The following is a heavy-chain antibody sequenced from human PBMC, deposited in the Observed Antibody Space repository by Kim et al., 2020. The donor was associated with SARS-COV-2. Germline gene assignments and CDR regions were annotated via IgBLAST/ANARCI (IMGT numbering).Heavy chain of an antibody. J-gene: IGHJ6*02. CDR2: ISYDGSNK. CDR3: AKWMGERGGLQWLVPDYYYGMDV. V-gene: IGHV3-30*18. D-gene: IGHD6-19*01. CDR1: GFTFSSYG. Sequence: GGSLRLSCAASGFTFSSYGMHWVRQAPGKGLEWVAVISYDGSNKYYADSVKGRFTISRDNSKNTLYLQMNSLRAEDTAVYYCAKWMGERGGLQWLVPDYYYGMDVWGQGTTVTVSS.